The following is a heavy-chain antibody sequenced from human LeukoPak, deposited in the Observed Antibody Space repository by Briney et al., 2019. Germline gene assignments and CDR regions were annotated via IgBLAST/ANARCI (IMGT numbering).Heavy chain of an antibody. CDR3: ARDRGTILGYYYGMDV. J-gene: IGHJ6*02. CDR1: GGSISSGGYS. D-gene: IGHD3-9*01. CDR2: IYHSGST. Sequence: PSETLSLTCAVSGGSISSGGYSWSWIRQPPGKGLEWIGYIYHSGSTYYNPSLKSRVTISVDRSKNQFSLKLSSVTAADTAVYYCARDRGTILGYYYGMDVWGQGTTVTVSS. V-gene: IGHV4-30-2*01.